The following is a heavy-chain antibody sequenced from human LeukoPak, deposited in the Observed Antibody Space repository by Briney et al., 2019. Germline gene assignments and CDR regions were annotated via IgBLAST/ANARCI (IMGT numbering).Heavy chain of an antibody. CDR1: GFTFSSYE. V-gene: IGHV3-48*03. CDR3: AKTYGYGRFDY. D-gene: IGHD5-18*01. CDR2: ISSSGSTI. J-gene: IGHJ4*02. Sequence: PGGSLRLSCAASGFTFSSYEMNWVRQAPGKGLEWVSYISSSGSTIYYADSVKGRFTVSRDNAKNSLYLQMNSLRAEDTGVYYCAKTYGYGRFDYWGQGTLVTVSS.